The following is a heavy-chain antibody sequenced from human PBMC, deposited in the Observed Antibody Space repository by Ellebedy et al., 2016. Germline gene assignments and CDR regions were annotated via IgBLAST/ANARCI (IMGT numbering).Heavy chain of an antibody. J-gene: IGHJ6*02. Sequence: GESLKISCRGSGYSFTNYWIGWVRQMPGKGLEWMAIIYPGDSDTRYSPSFQGQVTISADKSISTAYVQWSSLKASDTAMYYCARRVERGGYYYGMDVWGQGTTVTVSS. CDR1: GYSFTNYW. CDR3: ARRVERGGYYYGMDV. D-gene: IGHD3-10*01. CDR2: IYPGDSDT. V-gene: IGHV5-51*01.